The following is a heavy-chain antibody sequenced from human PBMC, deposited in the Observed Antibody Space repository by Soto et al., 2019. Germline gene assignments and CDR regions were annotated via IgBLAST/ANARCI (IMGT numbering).Heavy chain of an antibody. CDR3: ARGVYYYESSGYYYGLSWYFDL. V-gene: IGHV4-4*07. D-gene: IGHD3-22*01. CDR2: IYTSGST. J-gene: IGHJ2*01. CDR1: GGSINTYY. Sequence: QVQLQESGPGLVKPSETLSLTCSVSGGSINTYYWNWIRQPAGKGLEWIGRIYTSGSTNYNPSLMCRVTMSVDTSKNQFSLKLSSVTAADTAVYYCARGVYYYESSGYYYGLSWYFDLWGRGTLVTVSS.